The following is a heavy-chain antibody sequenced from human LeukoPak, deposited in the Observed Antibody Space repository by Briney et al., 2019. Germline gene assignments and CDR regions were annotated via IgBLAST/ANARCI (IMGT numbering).Heavy chain of an antibody. Sequence: GGSLRLSCAAFAFTFSSYWMHWVRQAPGKGLVWVSRINSDGSTTTYAESVKGRFTISRDNAKNTLYLQMNSLRAEDTAVYYCARAGKKVTSSSLTDYWGQGTLVTVSS. V-gene: IGHV3-74*01. D-gene: IGHD6-13*01. CDR3: ARAGKKVTSSSLTDY. CDR1: AFTFSSYW. CDR2: INSDGSTT. J-gene: IGHJ4*02.